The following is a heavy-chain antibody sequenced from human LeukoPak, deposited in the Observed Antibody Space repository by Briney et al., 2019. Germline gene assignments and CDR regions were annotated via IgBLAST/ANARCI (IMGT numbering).Heavy chain of an antibody. CDR3: ARAPEGLRYFDWLLPFDY. CDR2: ISSSSSYI. Sequence: GGSLRLSCAASGFTFSSYSMNWVRQAPGKGPEWVSSISSSSSYIYYADSVKGRFTISRDNAKNSLYLQMNSLRAEDTAVYYCARAPEGLRYFDWLLPFDYWGQGTLVTVSS. CDR1: GFTFSSYS. V-gene: IGHV3-21*01. J-gene: IGHJ4*02. D-gene: IGHD3-9*01.